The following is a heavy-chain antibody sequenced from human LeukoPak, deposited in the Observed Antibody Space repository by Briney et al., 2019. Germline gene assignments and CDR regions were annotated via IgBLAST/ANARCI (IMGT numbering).Heavy chain of an antibody. Sequence: GGSLRLSCAASGFTFDDYAMPWVRQAPGKGLEWVSGISWNSGSIGYADSVKGRFTISRDNAKNSLYLQMNSLRAEDTALYYCAKDTPIAVAGTGDYWGQGTLVTVSS. D-gene: IGHD6-19*01. CDR3: AKDTPIAVAGTGDY. CDR2: ISWNSGSI. V-gene: IGHV3-9*01. J-gene: IGHJ4*02. CDR1: GFTFDDYA.